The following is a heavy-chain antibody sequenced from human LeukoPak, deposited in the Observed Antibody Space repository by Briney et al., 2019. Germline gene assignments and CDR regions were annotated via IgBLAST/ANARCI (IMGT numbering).Heavy chain of an antibody. CDR2: ISAYNGNT. CDR3: ARDQTPARYCSGGSCYSGGY. D-gene: IGHD2-15*01. V-gene: IGHV1-18*01. Sequence: ASVKVSCKASGYTFTSYGISGVRQAPGQGLEWMGWISAYNGNTNYAQKLQGRVTMTTDTSTSTAYMELRSLRSDDTAVYYCARDQTPARYCSGGSCYSGGYWGQGTLVTVSS. CDR1: GYTFTSYG. J-gene: IGHJ4*02.